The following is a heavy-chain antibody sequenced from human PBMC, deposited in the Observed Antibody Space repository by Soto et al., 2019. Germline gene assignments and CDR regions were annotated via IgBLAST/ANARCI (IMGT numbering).Heavy chain of an antibody. Sequence: EVQLVESGGGLVKPGGSLRLSCAASGFTFSSYSMNWVRQAPGKRLEWVSSISSSSSYIYYADSVKGRFTISRDNAKNSLYLQMNSLRAEDTAVYYCARETYSSSWGYMDVWGKGTTVTVSS. J-gene: IGHJ6*03. CDR1: GFTFSSYS. CDR2: ISSSSSYI. CDR3: ARETYSSSWGYMDV. D-gene: IGHD6-13*01. V-gene: IGHV3-21*01.